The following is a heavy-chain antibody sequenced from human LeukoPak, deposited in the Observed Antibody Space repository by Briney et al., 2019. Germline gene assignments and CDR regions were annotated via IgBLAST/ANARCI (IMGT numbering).Heavy chain of an antibody. D-gene: IGHD6-19*01. V-gene: IGHV3-30*02. Sequence: GGSLRLSCAASGFTFSSYGMHWVRQAPGKGLEWVAYVRYDGSNKYYADSVKGRFTISRDNSKNTLYLQMNSLRAEDTAVYYCANVSTITLAGTPDPDWGQGTLVTVSS. CDR2: VRYDGSNK. CDR1: GFTFSSYG. CDR3: ANVSTITLAGTPDPD. J-gene: IGHJ4*02.